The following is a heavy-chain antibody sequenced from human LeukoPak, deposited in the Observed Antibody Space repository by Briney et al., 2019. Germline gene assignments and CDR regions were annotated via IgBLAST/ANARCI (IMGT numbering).Heavy chain of an antibody. CDR2: ISASGSNT. V-gene: IGHV3-23*01. CDR3: AKMKGHPLPKYYMDV. Sequence: GGSLRLSCAASGFPFSTYAMTWVRQAPGKGLEWVSAISASGSNTYYADSVKGRFTISRDNSKNTLYLEMNRLRAEDTAIYYCAKMKGHPLPKYYMDVWGQGTTVTVSS. J-gene: IGHJ6*01. D-gene: IGHD1-26*01. CDR1: GFPFSTYA.